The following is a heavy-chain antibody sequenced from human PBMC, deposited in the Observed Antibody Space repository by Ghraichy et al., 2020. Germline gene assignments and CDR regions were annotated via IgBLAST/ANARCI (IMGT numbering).Heavy chain of an antibody. CDR2: ISGSGGST. V-gene: IGHV3-23*01. CDR3: AKGEQWLVRLFDY. Sequence: GESLNISCAASGFTFSSYAMSWVRQAPGKGLEWVSAISGSGGSTYYADSVKGRFTISRDNSKNTLYLQMNSLRAEDTAVYYCAKGEQWLVRLFDYWGQGTLVTVSS. CDR1: GFTFSSYA. D-gene: IGHD6-19*01. J-gene: IGHJ4*02.